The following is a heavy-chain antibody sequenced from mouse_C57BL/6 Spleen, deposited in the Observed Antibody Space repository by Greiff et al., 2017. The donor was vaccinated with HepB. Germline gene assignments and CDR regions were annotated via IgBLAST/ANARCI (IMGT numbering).Heavy chain of an antibody. Sequence: QVQLQQSGPELVKPGASVKLSCKASGYTFTSYDINWVKQRPGQGLEWIGWIYPRDGSTKYNEKFKGKATLTVDTSSSTAYMELHSLTSEDSAVYFCARRGDYDEVYFDYWGQGTTLTVSS. J-gene: IGHJ2*01. V-gene: IGHV1-85*01. CDR3: ARRGDYDEVYFDY. CDR1: GYTFTSYD. D-gene: IGHD2-4*01. CDR2: IYPRDGST.